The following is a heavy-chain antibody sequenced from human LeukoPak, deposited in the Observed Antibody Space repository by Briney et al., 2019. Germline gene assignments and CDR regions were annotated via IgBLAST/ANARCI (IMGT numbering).Heavy chain of an antibody. CDR2: INNSGST. CDR3: ARYLKYCSGGSCYPENWFDP. Sequence: PSETLSLTCVVSGGSFSGYYWSWIRQPPGKGLEWIGEINNSGSTNYNPSLKSRVTISVDTSKNQFSLKVSSVTAADTAVYYCARYLKYCSGGSCYPENWFDPWGQGTLVTVSS. J-gene: IGHJ5*02. V-gene: IGHV4-34*01. D-gene: IGHD2-15*01. CDR1: GGSFSGYY.